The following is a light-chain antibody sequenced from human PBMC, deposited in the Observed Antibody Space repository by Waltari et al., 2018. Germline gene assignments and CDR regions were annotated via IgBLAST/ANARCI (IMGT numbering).Light chain of an antibody. J-gene: IGKJ4*01. Sequence: DIQMTQSPSSLSASVGDRVTITCRASLSINIYLNLYQQKPGTAPKLLIYGASSLQSGVPSRFSGSGSGTDVTLTISSLQPGDFATYYCQQSYSTPLTFGGGTKVEIK. CDR1: LSINIY. V-gene: IGKV1-39*01. CDR3: QQSYSTPLT. CDR2: GAS.